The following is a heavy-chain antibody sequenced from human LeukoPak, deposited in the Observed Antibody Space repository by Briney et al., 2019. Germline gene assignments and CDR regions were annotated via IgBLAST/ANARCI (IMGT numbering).Heavy chain of an antibody. V-gene: IGHV3-11*01. J-gene: IGHJ4*02. D-gene: IGHD2-2*01. Sequence: PGGSLRLSCAASGFSFSDYYMSWVRQAPGKGLEWIAYISSSGGSKYSADSVRGRFTISRDNAQNSLYLQMTSLRAEDAAVYYCAREALSSRYLDSWGQGTPVTVAS. CDR1: GFSFSDYY. CDR2: ISSSGGSK. CDR3: AREALSSRYLDS.